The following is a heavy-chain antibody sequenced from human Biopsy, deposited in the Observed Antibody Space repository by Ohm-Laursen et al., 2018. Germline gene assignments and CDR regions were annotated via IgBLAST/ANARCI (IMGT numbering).Heavy chain of an antibody. J-gene: IGHJ4*02. CDR3: ARGRTLGDCSGSSCYSGDN. CDR2: ITPIFDTA. V-gene: IGHV1-69*06. Sequence: SVKVSCKASGAIFSNYAITWVRQAPGQGLEWMGGITPIFDTANYAQKFQGRVTITADRSASTAYMELSSLTSDDTAVYYCARGRTLGDCSGSSCYSGDNWGQGTLVTVSS. D-gene: IGHD2-15*01. CDR1: GAIFSNYA.